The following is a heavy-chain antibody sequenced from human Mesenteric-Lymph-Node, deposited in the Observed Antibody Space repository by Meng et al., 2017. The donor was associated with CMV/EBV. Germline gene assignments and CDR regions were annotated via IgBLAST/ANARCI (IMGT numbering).Heavy chain of an antibody. Sequence: GESLKISCAASGFTFSSDWMTWVRQAPGRGLEWVGRIKSKTDGGTTDYAAPVKGRFTISRDDSKNTLYLQMNSLKTEDTAVYYCTTDPVGATDFDYWGQGTLVTVSS. D-gene: IGHD1-26*01. CDR3: TTDPVGATDFDY. CDR1: GFTFSSDW. V-gene: IGHV3-15*01. J-gene: IGHJ4*02. CDR2: IKSKTDGGTT.